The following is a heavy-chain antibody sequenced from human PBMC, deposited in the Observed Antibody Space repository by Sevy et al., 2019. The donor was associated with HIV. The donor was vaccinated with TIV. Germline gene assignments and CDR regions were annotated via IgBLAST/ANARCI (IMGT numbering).Heavy chain of an antibody. J-gene: IGHJ4*02. CDR3: ARRPEAQPPYFDY. CDR1: GGSISSYY. Sequence: SETLSLTCTVSGGSISSYYWSWIRQPPGKGLEWFGYIYYSGSTNYNPSLKSRVTISVDTSKKQFSLKLSSVTAADTAVYYCARRPEAQPPYFDYWGQGTLVTVSS. CDR2: IYYSGST. V-gene: IGHV4-59*01.